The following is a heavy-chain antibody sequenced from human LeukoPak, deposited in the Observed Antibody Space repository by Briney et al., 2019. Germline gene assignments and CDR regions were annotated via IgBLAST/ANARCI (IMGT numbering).Heavy chain of an antibody. V-gene: IGHV3-15*01. Sequence: GGSLRLSCAASGFTFSNAWMSWVRQAPGKGLEWVGRIKSKTDGGTTDYAAPVKGRFTISRDDSKNTLYLQVNSLKTEDTAVYYCTTDRRYYYDSSGYYYFDYWGQGTLVTVSS. J-gene: IGHJ4*02. CDR3: TTDRRYYYDSSGYYYFDY. D-gene: IGHD3-22*01. CDR2: IKSKTDGGTT. CDR1: GFTFSNAW.